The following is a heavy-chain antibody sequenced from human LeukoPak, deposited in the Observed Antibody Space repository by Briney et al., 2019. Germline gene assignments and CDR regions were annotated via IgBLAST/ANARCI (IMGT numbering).Heavy chain of an antibody. CDR1: GFTFSNYV. J-gene: IGHJ4*02. CDR3: AKAKRATVTTPDY. Sequence: GGSLRLSCAASGFTFSNYVMSWVRQAPGKGLEWVSGISGSGGNTYYADSVKGRFTISRDNSKDTLYLQMNSLRAEDTAVYYCAKAKRATVTTPDYWGQGTLVTVSS. D-gene: IGHD4-17*01. V-gene: IGHV3-23*01. CDR2: ISGSGGNT.